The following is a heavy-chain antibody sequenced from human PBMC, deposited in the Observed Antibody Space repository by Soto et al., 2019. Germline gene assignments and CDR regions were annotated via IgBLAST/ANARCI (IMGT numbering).Heavy chain of an antibody. CDR1: GYTFTSYY. Sequence: ASVKVSCKASGYTFTSYYMHWVRQAPGQGLEWMGIINPSGGSTSYAQKFQGRVTMTRDTPTSTVYMELSSLRSEDTAVYYCARDISSRSSSGYYFGYYYGMDVWGQGTTVTVSS. J-gene: IGHJ6*02. V-gene: IGHV1-46*01. CDR3: ARDISSRSSSGYYFGYYYGMDV. CDR2: INPSGGST. D-gene: IGHD3-22*01.